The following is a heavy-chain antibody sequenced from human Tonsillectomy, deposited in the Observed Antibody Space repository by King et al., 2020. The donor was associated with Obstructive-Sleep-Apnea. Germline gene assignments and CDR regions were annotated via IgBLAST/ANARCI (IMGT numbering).Heavy chain of an antibody. Sequence: VQLVESGGGLVQPGGSLRLSCAASGFTFSSYWMHWVRQAPGKGLVWVSRINSDGGSTIYADSVKGRFTIARDNAKNTLYLQMNSLRAEDTAVYYCARFRVGYFDYWGQGTLVTVSS. V-gene: IGHV3-74*01. J-gene: IGHJ4*02. CDR2: INSDGGST. CDR3: ARFRVGYFDY. CDR1: GFTFSSYW. D-gene: IGHD3-10*01.